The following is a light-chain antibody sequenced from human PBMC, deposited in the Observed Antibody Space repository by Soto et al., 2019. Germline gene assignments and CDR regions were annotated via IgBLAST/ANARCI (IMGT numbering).Light chain of an antibody. Sequence: DIQMTQSPSSLSASIGDRITITCRASQSISTYLNWYQQKPGKAPNLLIYGASTLQSGVPSRFSGRGSATDFTLTISSLQPEDFATYYCQQSFITPPLTFGVGTKVDIK. V-gene: IGKV1-39*01. J-gene: IGKJ4*01. CDR1: QSISTY. CDR3: QQSFITPPLT. CDR2: GAS.